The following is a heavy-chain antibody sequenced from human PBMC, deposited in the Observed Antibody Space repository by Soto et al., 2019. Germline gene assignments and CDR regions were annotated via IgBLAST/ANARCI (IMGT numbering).Heavy chain of an antibody. D-gene: IGHD1-20*01. CDR3: AKGNWNDVVYYYYGMDV. CDR1: GFTFSSYA. J-gene: IGHJ6*02. V-gene: IGHV3-23*01. Sequence: GGSLRLSCAASGFTFSSYAMSWVRQAPGKGLEWVSAISGSGGSTYYADSVKGRFTISRDNSKNTLYLQMNSLRAEDTAVYYCAKGNWNDVVYYYYGMDVWGQGTTVTVSS. CDR2: ISGSGGST.